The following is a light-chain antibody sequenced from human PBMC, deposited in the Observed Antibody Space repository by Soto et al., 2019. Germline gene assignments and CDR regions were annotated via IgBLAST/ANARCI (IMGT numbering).Light chain of an antibody. Sequence: SVPAVFVSMGNRVTITCRARQTSSSYLNWYQQKPGKAPKLLIYAASSLQSGVPPRFSGSGSGTDFTLTISCLESEDFAAYYCQQYGVYPWPFGGGTKVDIK. CDR2: AAS. CDR3: QQYGVYPWP. CDR1: QTSSSY. V-gene: IGKV1-39*01. J-gene: IGKJ4*01.